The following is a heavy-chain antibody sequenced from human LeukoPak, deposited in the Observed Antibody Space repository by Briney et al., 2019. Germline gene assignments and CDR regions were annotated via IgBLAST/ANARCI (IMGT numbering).Heavy chain of an antibody. D-gene: IGHD6-13*01. J-gene: IGHJ4*02. CDR2: MDENGREI. CDR3: ARAAPAAGSHYLFDS. CDR1: GFIFSDFS. V-gene: IGHV3-7*01. Sequence: GGSLRLSCAVSGFIFSDFSMSWVRQAPGKGLEWVAKMDENGREIFYVDSVKGRFTISRDNAKNSLYLQMNSLRAEDTAVYFCARAAPAAGSHYLFDSWGQGTLVTVSS.